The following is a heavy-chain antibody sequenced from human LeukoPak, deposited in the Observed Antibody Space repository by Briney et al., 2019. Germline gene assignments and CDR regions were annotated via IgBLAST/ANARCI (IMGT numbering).Heavy chain of an antibody. V-gene: IGHV1-3*01. J-gene: IGHJ6*02. D-gene: IGHD2-2*01. Sequence: ASVKVSCKASGYTFTSYAMHWVRQAPGQRLEWMGWINASNGNTKYSQKFQGRVTITRDTSASTAYMELSSLRSEDTAVYYCARRRYCSSTSCYGDYYYGMDVWGQGTTVTVSS. CDR3: ARRRYCSSTSCYGDYYYGMDV. CDR1: GYTFTSYA. CDR2: INASNGNT.